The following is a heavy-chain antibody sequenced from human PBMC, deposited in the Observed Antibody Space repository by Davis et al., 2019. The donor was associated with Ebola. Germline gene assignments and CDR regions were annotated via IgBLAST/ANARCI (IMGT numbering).Heavy chain of an antibody. D-gene: IGHD1-26*01. V-gene: IGHV3-30*03. CDR3: AREVGATLY. CDR1: GFTFSHYG. J-gene: IGHJ4*02. CDR2: ISYDGGDK. Sequence: GESLKISCEVSGFTFSHYGMHWVRQAPGKGLEWLSVISYDGGDKYYADSVKGRFTISRDNAKNSLYLQMNSLRAEDTAVYYCAREVGATLYWGQGTLVTVSS.